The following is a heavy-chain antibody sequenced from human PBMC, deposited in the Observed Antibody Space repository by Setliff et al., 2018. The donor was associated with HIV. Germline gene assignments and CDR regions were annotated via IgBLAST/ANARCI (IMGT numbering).Heavy chain of an antibody. CDR3: ARVPTRGYSTNGLCYNRWFDP. CDR1: AYTFSGYY. J-gene: IGHJ5*02. Sequence: GASVKVSCKASAYTFSGYYIHWLRQAPGQGPEWMGWINPNSGGTTYARKFQGRVTMTRDTSSTTAYMELARLRSGDTAVYYCARVPTRGYSTNGLCYNRWFDPWGQGTPVTVS. CDR2: INPNSGGT. V-gene: IGHV1-2*02. D-gene: IGHD2-8*01.